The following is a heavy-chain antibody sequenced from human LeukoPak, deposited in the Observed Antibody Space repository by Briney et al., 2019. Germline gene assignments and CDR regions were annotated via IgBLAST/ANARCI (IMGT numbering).Heavy chain of an antibody. CDR2: INPSGGST. CDR3: ARDPEVSRVAATFDY. CDR1: GFTFSSYA. Sequence: KTGGSLRLSCAASGFTFSSYAMHWVRQAPGQGLEWMGIINPSGGSTSYAQKFQGRVTMTRDTSTSTVYMELSSLRSEGTAVYYCARDPEVSRVAATFDYWGQGTLVTVSS. J-gene: IGHJ4*02. D-gene: IGHD2-15*01. V-gene: IGHV1-46*01.